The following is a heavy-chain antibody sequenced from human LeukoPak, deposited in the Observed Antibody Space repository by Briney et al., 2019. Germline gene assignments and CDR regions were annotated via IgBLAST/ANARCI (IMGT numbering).Heavy chain of an antibody. Sequence: AASVKVSCKASGYTFTSYGISWVRQDPGQGLEWMGWISAYNGNTNYAQKLQGRVTMTTDTSTSTAYMELRSLRSDDTAVYYCAQHSYGYGFDPWGQGTLVTVSS. CDR1: GYTFTSYG. CDR3: AQHSYGYGFDP. V-gene: IGHV1-18*01. CDR2: ISAYNGNT. J-gene: IGHJ5*02. D-gene: IGHD5-18*01.